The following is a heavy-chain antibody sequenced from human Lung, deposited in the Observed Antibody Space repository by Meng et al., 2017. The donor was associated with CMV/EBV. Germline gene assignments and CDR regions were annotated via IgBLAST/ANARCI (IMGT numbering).Heavy chain of an antibody. J-gene: IGHJ3*01. CDR3: VKEFPNNAFDV. CDR1: GFIFSDFA. CDR2: ISYDGSNK. V-gene: IGHV3-30*01. Sequence: GGSXRLXCPASGFIFSDFAMHWVRQAPGKGLEWVAVISYDGSNKYYADSVKGRFTISRDNSKNTLYLQMNSLRPEDTAVYYCVKEFPNNAFDVWGQGTMVTVSS. D-gene: IGHD2-21*01.